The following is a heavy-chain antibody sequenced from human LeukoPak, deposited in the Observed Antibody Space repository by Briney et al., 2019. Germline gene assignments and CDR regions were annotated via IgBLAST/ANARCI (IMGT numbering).Heavy chain of an antibody. CDR3: ARGRFRYCSGGSCYEGPDY. CDR1: GYTFTSYD. CDR2: MNPNSGNT. J-gene: IGHJ4*02. V-gene: IGHV1-8*01. Sequence: ASVKVSCKASGYTFTSYDINWVRQATGQGLEWMGWMNPNSGNTGYAQKFQGRVTMTRNTSISTAYMELSSLRSEDTAVYYCARGRFRYCSGGSCYEGPDYWGQGTLVTVSS. D-gene: IGHD2-15*01.